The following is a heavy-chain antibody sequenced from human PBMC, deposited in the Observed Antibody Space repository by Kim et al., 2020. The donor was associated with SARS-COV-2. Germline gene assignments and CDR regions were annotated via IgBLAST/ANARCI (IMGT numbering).Heavy chain of an antibody. CDR3: ARDYYGLGCNWFDP. J-gene: IGHJ5*02. D-gene: IGHD3-10*01. CDR1: GGSFSGYY. Sequence: SETLSLTCAVYGGSFSGYYWNWIRQPPGKGLEWIGEIDHSGNTNYNPSLKSRVTISLDTSKNQFSLKLNSVTAADTAVYYCARDYYGLGCNWFDPCGQGT. CDR2: IDHSGNT. V-gene: IGHV4-34*01.